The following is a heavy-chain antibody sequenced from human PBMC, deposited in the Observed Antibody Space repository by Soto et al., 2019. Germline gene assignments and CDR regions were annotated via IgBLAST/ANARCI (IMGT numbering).Heavy chain of an antibody. CDR2: IYWDDDK. Sequence: QITLKESGPTLVKPTQTLTMTCTFSGFSLITSGAGVGWIRQPPGKALEWLALIYWDDDKRYNSSLKSRVTITKATSTNEVVLPLTNVDPLDTGTYYCAHKGGRGAGMDVWGQGTTVTVSS. V-gene: IGHV2-5*02. J-gene: IGHJ6*02. D-gene: IGHD3-10*01. CDR1: GFSLITSGAG. CDR3: AHKGGRGAGMDV.